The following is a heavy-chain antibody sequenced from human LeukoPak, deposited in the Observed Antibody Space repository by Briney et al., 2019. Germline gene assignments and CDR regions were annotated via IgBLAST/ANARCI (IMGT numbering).Heavy chain of an antibody. CDR2: INHSGST. Sequence: SETLSLTCAVYGGSFSGYYWSWIRQPPGKGLEWIGEINHSGSTNYNPSLKSRVTISVDTSKNQFSLKLSSVTAADTAVYYCASSRVWQWPRHYWGQGTLVTVSS. D-gene: IGHD6-19*01. CDR3: ASSRVWQWPRHY. CDR1: GGSFSGYY. V-gene: IGHV4-34*01. J-gene: IGHJ4*02.